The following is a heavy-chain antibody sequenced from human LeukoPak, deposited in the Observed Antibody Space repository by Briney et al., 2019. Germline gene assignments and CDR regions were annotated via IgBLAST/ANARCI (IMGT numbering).Heavy chain of an antibody. CDR2: ISYDGSNK. CDR1: GFTFSSYA. J-gene: IGHJ6*03. D-gene: IGHD3-16*01. V-gene: IGHV3-30*04. CDR3: ARDYDRLTRKIGRDSLYYYYYMDV. Sequence: GGSLRLSCAASGFTFSSYAMHWVRQAPGKGLEWVAVISYDGSNKYYADSVKGRFTISRDNSKNTLYLQMNSLRAEDTAVYYCARDYDRLTRKIGRDSLYYYYYMDVWGKGTTVTVSS.